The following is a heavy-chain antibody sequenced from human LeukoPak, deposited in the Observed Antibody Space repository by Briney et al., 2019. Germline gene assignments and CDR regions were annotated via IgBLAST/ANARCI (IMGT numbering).Heavy chain of an antibody. Sequence: PGGSLRLSCAASGFTFTSYAMSWVRQAPGKGLEWVSTISGSGGYTYYADSSRGRSTISKDNSKNTLFLQMSSLRAEDTVLYYCAKGRPHVPAATFDYWGQGTLVTVSS. CDR3: AKGRPHVPAATFDY. V-gene: IGHV3-23*01. J-gene: IGHJ4*02. CDR2: ISGSGGYT. D-gene: IGHD1-14*01. CDR1: GFTFTSYA.